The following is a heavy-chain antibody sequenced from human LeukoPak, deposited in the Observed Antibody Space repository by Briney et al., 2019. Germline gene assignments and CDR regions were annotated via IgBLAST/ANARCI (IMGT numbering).Heavy chain of an antibody. Sequence: GASVKVSCKASGYTFTGYYMHWVRQAPGQGLEWMGWINPNSGGTNYAQKFQGRVTMTRDMSTSTVYMELSSLRSEDTAVYYCARDNDYYGSGSPDYWGQGTLVTVSS. CDR1: GYTFTGYY. D-gene: IGHD3-10*01. J-gene: IGHJ4*02. V-gene: IGHV1-2*02. CDR3: ARDNDYYGSGSPDY. CDR2: INPNSGGT.